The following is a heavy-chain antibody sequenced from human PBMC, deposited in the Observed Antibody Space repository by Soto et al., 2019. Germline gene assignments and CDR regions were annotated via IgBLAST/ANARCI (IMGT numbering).Heavy chain of an antibody. CDR3: AADTGGGARAFEY. V-gene: IGHV4-4*07. CDR1: GVSLSSFY. D-gene: IGHD3-16*01. CDR2: VYVHGTT. J-gene: IGHJ4*02. Sequence: QVQLQESGPGLVRASETLSLSCTVSGVSLSSFYWSWIRQPAGGGLEWIGRVYVHGTTTYNPSPKRRITMSLNPSKNKFTLNLQSVTAADTTLYICAADTGGGARAFEYWGQGMLATVSS.